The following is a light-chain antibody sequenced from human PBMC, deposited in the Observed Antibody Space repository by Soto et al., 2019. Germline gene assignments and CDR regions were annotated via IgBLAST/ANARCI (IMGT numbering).Light chain of an antibody. CDR3: SSYTDRSNYV. Sequence: QSALAEAASVSGSPGQSITISCTGTSSDLAIYNYGSWYQQQPGEAPKLMSYQVTNRPSGVSNRFSGSRSGNTASLTIYGLQAEDEADYYCSSYTDRSNYVFGTGTKVPVL. CDR1: SSDLAIYNY. V-gene: IGLV2-14*01. J-gene: IGLJ1*01. CDR2: QVT.